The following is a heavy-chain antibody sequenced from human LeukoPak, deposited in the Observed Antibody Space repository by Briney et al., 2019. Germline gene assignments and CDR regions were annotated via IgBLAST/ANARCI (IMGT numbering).Heavy chain of an antibody. CDR2: INHSGST. J-gene: IGHJ3*02. D-gene: IGHD3-22*01. Sequence: SETLSLTCAVYGGSFSGYYWSWIRQPPGKGLEWIGEINHSGSTNYNPSLKSRVTISVDTFKNQFSLKLSSVTAADTAVYYCARQAHYYDSSGYYYRDAFDIWGQGTMVTVSS. CDR1: GGSFSGYY. CDR3: ARQAHYYDSSGYYYRDAFDI. V-gene: IGHV4-34*01.